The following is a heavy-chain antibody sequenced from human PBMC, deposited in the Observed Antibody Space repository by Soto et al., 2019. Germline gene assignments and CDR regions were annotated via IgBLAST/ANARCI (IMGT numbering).Heavy chain of an antibody. CDR1: GGSFSGYY. D-gene: IGHD2-15*01. CDR2: INHSGST. J-gene: IGHJ4*02. Sequence: SETLSLTCAVYGGSFSGYYWSWIRQPPGKGLEWIGEINHSGSTNYNPSPKSRVTISVDTSKNQFSLKLSSVTAADTAVYYCARFTMRSPFVDYWGQGTLVTVSS. CDR3: ARFTMRSPFVDY. V-gene: IGHV4-34*01.